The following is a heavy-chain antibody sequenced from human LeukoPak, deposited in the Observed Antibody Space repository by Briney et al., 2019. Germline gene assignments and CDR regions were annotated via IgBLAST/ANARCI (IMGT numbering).Heavy chain of an antibody. CDR3: ARDLEEQLYYYYYMDV. D-gene: IGHD3-16*01. V-gene: IGHV3-30*01. CDR2: ISYDGSNK. J-gene: IGHJ6*03. CDR1: GFTFSSYA. Sequence: GGSLRLSCAASGFTFSSYAMHWVRQAPGKGLEWVAVISYDGSNKYYADSVKGRFTISRDNSKNTLYLQMNSLKAEDTAVYYCARDLEEQLYYYYYMDVWGKGTTVTVSS.